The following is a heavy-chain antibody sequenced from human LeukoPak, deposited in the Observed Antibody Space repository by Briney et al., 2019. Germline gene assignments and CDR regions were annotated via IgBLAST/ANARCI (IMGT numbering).Heavy chain of an antibody. V-gene: IGHV3-15*01. D-gene: IGHD1-26*01. CDR1: GFTFRNAW. CDR3: TTAVGGTDDFDY. J-gene: IGHJ4*02. CDR2: IKKKTEGGTT. Sequence: PGGSLRLSCAASGFTFRNAWMSWVRQAPGKGLEWVGRIKKKTEGGTTDYAAPVKGRFTISRDDSKNTLCLQMNSLKTEDTAVYYCTTAVGGTDDFDYWGQGTLVTVSS.